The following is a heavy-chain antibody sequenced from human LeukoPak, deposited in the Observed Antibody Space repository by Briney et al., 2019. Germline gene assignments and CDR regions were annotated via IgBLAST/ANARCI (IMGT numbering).Heavy chain of an antibody. CDR1: GFSFSSYS. V-gene: IGHV3-21*01. Sequence: KTGESLRLSCAASGFSFSSYSMNWVRQAPGKRLEWVSSISSSSRYIYYADSVKGRFTISRDNAKNSLYLQMNSLRAEDTAVYYCARGGTSTYYDFWSGYYQGYFDYWGQGTLVTVSS. D-gene: IGHD3-3*01. CDR3: ARGGTSTYYDFWSGYYQGYFDY. J-gene: IGHJ4*02. CDR2: ISSSSRYI.